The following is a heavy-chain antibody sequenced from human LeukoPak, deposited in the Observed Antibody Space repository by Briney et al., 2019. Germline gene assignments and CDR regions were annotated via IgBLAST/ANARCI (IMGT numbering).Heavy chain of an antibody. CDR3: ARMGVAAAGGVDY. CDR2: IIPIFGTA. V-gene: IGHV1-69*13. D-gene: IGHD6-13*01. Sequence: SVKVSCKASGGTFSSYAISWVRQAPGQGLEWMGGIIPIFGTANYAQKFQGRVTITADESTSTAYMELSSLRSEDTAVYYCARMGVAAAGGVDYWGQGTLVTVSS. J-gene: IGHJ4*02. CDR1: GGTFSSYA.